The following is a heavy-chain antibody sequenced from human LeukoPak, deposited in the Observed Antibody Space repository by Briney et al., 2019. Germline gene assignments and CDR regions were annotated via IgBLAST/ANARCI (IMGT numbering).Heavy chain of an antibody. D-gene: IGHD1-26*01. Sequence: GGSLRLSCAASGFTFSNYAMRWVRQAPGKGLEWVSGISGSGDSTYYADSVKGRFTISRDNAKNSLYLQINSLRAEDTAVYYCARDPYSGSYVDYYYYYYMDVWGKGTTVTISS. CDR3: ARDPYSGSYVDYYYYYYMDV. CDR1: GFTFSNYA. J-gene: IGHJ6*03. CDR2: ISGSGDST. V-gene: IGHV3-23*01.